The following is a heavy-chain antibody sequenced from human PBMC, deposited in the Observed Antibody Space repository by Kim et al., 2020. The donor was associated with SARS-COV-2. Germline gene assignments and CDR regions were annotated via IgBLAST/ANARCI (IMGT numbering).Heavy chain of an antibody. CDR1: GGSFSGYY. D-gene: IGHD5-12*01. V-gene: IGHV4-34*01. J-gene: IGHJ4*02. Sequence: SETLSLTCAVYGGSFSGYYWSWIRQPPGKGLEWIGEINHSGSTNYNPSLKSRVTISVDTSKNQFSLKLSSVTAADTAVYYCARVMVAVATFVRDYWGQGTLVTVSS. CDR2: INHSGST. CDR3: ARVMVAVATFVRDY.